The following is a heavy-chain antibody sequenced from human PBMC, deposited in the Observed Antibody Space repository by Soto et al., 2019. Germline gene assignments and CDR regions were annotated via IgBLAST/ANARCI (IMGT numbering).Heavy chain of an antibody. V-gene: IGHV1-69*13. D-gene: IGHD4-4*01. CDR1: GGTFSSYA. J-gene: IGHJ2*01. Sequence: GASVKVSCKASGGTFSSYAISWVRQAPGQGLEWMGGIIPIFGTANYAQKFQGRVTITADESTSTAYMELSSLRSEDTAVYYCASPYSNYVSFALWGRGTLVTVSS. CDR3: ASPYSNYVSFAL. CDR2: IIPIFGTA.